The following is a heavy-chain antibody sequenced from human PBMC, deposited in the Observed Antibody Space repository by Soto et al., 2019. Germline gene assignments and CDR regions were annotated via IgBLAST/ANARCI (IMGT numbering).Heavy chain of an antibody. CDR2: IYHSGST. V-gene: IGHV4-30-2*01. J-gene: IGHJ4*02. Sequence: QTLSLTCAVSGGSISSGGYSWSWIRQPPGKGLEWIGYIYHSGSTYYNPSLKSRVTISVDRSKNQFSLKLSSVTAPDTAVYYCARDNILVVVAGPGYWGQGTLVTV. CDR3: ARDNILVVVAGPGY. CDR1: GGSISSGGYS. D-gene: IGHD2-15*01.